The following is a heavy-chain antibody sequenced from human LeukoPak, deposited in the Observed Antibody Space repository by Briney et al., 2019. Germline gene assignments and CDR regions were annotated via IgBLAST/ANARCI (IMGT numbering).Heavy chain of an antibody. CDR1: GFTFSSYW. Sequence: GGSLRLSCAASGFTFSSYWMSWVRQAPGKGLEWVAVIWYDGSNKYYADSVKGRFTISRDNSKNTLYLQMNSLRAEDTAVYYCARDAGYSSSWFDYWGQGTLVTVSS. V-gene: IGHV3-33*08. CDR3: ARDAGYSSSWFDY. CDR2: IWYDGSNK. J-gene: IGHJ4*02. D-gene: IGHD6-13*01.